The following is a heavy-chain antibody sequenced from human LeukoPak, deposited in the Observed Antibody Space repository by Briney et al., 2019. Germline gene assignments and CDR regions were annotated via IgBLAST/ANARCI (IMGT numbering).Heavy chain of an antibody. D-gene: IGHD3-10*01. CDR3: ARESGAEYYFDY. Sequence: SETLSLTCAVSGYSISSGYYWGWIRQPPGKGLEGIGSIYHSGSTYYNPSVKSRVTISVDTSKNQFSLKLSSVTAADTAVYYCARESGAEYYFDYWGQGTLVTVSS. J-gene: IGHJ4*02. CDR1: GYSISSGYY. V-gene: IGHV4-38-2*02. CDR2: IYHSGST.